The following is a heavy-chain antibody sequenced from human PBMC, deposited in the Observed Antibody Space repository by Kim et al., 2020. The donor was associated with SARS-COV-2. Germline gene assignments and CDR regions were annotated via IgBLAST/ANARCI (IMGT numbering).Heavy chain of an antibody. Sequence: ASVKVSCKASGYTFTSYGISWVRQAPGQGLEWMGWISAYNGNTNYALKLQGRVTMTTDTSTSTAYMGLRSLRSDDTAVYYCARSGFSSGWPDNWFDPWGQGTLVTVSS. V-gene: IGHV1-18*01. CDR2: ISAYNGNT. J-gene: IGHJ5*02. CDR1: GYTFTSYG. D-gene: IGHD6-19*01. CDR3: ARSGFSSGWPDNWFDP.